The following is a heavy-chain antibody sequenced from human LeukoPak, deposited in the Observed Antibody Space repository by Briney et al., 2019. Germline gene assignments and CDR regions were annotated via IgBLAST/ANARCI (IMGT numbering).Heavy chain of an antibody. Sequence: GGSLRLSCAVSGFTVSSNYMSWVRQAPGKGLEWVSLIYSGGGTYYADSVRGRFAISRDDSKNTLYLQMNSLRAEDTAVYYCVRRAGGYSHPYDYWGQGTLVTVSS. D-gene: IGHD4-23*01. V-gene: IGHV3-53*01. CDR2: IYSGGGT. CDR1: GFTVSSNY. CDR3: VRRAGGYSHPYDY. J-gene: IGHJ4*02.